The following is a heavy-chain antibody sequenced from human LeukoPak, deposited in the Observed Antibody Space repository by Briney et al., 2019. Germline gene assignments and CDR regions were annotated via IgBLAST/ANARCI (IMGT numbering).Heavy chain of an antibody. CDR1: GGSISSSSYY. CDR2: IYYSGST. CDR3: AKQMTSVTCFDL. J-gene: IGHJ2*01. V-gene: IGHV4-39*01. D-gene: IGHD4-17*01. Sequence: SETLSLTCTVSGGSISSSSYYWGWIRQPPGKGLEWIGSIYYSGSTYYNPSLKSRVTISVDTSKNQFSLKLTSVTAADTAVYYCAKQMTSVTCFDLWGRGTLVTVSS.